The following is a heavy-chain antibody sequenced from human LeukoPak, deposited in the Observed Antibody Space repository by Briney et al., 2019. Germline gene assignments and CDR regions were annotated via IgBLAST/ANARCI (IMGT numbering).Heavy chain of an antibody. J-gene: IGHJ6*01. V-gene: IGHV3-53*01. CDR2: IYSGVGT. CDR3: VRAENGMDV. Sequence: PGGSLRLSCAASGFIFSSRYMSWVRQAPGKGLEWVSAIYSGVGTNYADSVKGRFTISRDNSRNTLYLQMNSLRAEDTAVYYCVRAENGMDVWGRGTAVTVSP. CDR1: GFIFSSRY.